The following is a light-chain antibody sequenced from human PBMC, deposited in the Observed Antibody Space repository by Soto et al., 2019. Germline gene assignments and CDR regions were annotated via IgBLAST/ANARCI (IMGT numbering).Light chain of an antibody. CDR1: SSNIGAHYD. V-gene: IGLV1-40*01. J-gene: IGLJ1*01. Sequence: QSVLTQRPSVSGAPGQRVTISCTGSSSNIGAHYDVHWYQQLPGTAPKLLIYVNSNRPSGVPDRFSGSKSGTSASLAITGLQAEDEADYYCQSYDNSLSVYVFGTGTKVTVL. CDR3: QSYDNSLSVYV. CDR2: VNS.